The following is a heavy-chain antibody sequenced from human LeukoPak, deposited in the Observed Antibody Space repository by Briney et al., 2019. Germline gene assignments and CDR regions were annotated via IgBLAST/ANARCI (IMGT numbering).Heavy chain of an antibody. J-gene: IGHJ6*03. CDR1: GGSISSYY. D-gene: IGHD1/OR15-1a*01. V-gene: IGHV4-4*07. CDR2: IYTSGST. CDR3: ARDEVEHLGYDYYYYMDV. Sequence: TSETLSLTCTVSGGSISSYYWSWIRQPAGKGLEWIGRIYTSGSTNYNPSLKSRVTMSVDTSKNQFSLKLSSVTAADTAVYYCARDEVEHLGYDYYYYMDVWGKGTTVTISS.